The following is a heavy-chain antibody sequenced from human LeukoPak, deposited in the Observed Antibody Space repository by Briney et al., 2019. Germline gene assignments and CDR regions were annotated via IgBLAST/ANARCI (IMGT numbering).Heavy chain of an antibody. J-gene: IGHJ4*02. CDR2: IYSSGNT. CDR1: GASLSSKTDY. D-gene: IGHD2/OR15-2a*01. V-gene: IGHV4-39*01. Sequence: PSETLSLTCSVSGASLSSKTDYWGWIRQPPGKGLEWIGAIYSSGNTYYNPSLKSRVTISGDTSKNQLSLKVNSVTAADTALYYCARHVSSVGIAVVITMIDSWGQGILVTVSS. CDR3: ARHVSSVGIAVVITMIDS.